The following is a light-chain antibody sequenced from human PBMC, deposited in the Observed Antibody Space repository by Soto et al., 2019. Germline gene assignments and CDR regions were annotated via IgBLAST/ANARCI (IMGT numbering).Light chain of an antibody. CDR3: QQYMTYSRT. CDR1: QSINTW. J-gene: IGKJ1*01. V-gene: IGKV1-5*03. CDR2: EVS. Sequence: DIQMTQSPSTLSASVGDRVTITCRASQSINTWLAWYQQKPGEAPRLLIYEVSTLERGVPSRFSGSGSGTEFTLTISRLQPGDFATFYCQQYMTYSRTFGQGTKVEVK.